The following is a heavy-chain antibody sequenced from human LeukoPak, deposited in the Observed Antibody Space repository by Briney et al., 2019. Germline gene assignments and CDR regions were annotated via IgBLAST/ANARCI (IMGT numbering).Heavy chain of an antibody. Sequence: GGSLRLSCAASGFTFSSYEMNWVRQAPGKGLEWVSYISSSGSTIYYADFVKGRFTISRDNAKNSLYLQMNSLRAEDTAVYYCARDYDSSGYYDPHWGQGTLVTVSS. CDR2: ISSSGSTI. V-gene: IGHV3-48*03. CDR1: GFTFSSYE. J-gene: IGHJ4*02. D-gene: IGHD3-22*01. CDR3: ARDYDSSGYYDPH.